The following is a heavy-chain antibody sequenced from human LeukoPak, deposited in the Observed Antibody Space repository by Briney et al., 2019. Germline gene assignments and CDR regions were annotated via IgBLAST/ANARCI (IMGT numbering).Heavy chain of an antibody. CDR2: INHSGST. D-gene: IGHD6-13*01. CDR3: ARDPKLNIAAAAVRVDWFDP. J-gene: IGHJ5*02. V-gene: IGHV4-34*01. Sequence: SETLSLTCAVYGGSFSGYYWSWIRQPPGKGLEWIGEINHSGSTNYNPSLKSRVTISVDTSKNQFSLKLSSVTAADTAVYYCARDPKLNIAAAAVRVDWFDPWGQGTLVTVSS. CDR1: GGSFSGYY.